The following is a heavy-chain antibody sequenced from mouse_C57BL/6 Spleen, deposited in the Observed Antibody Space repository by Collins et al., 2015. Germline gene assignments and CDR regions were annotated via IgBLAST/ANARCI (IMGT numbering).Heavy chain of an antibody. D-gene: IGHD1-1*01. V-gene: IGHV1-78*01. J-gene: IGHJ2*01. CDR2: IYPRDGST. CDR3: ARPYYGSISPFDY. Sequence: QVQPQQSDAELVKPGASVKISCKVSGYTFTDHTIHWMKQRPEQGLEWIGYIYPRDGSTNYNEKFKGKASLTADKSSSTAYMQLNSLTSEDSAVYFCARPYYGSISPFDYWGQGTTLTVSS. CDR1: GYTFTDHT.